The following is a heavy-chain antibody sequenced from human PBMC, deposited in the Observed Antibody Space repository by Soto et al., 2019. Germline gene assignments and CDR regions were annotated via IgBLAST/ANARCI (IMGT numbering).Heavy chain of an antibody. Sequence: VGSLRLSCTASGFTFTSYGMGWVREAPGEGLQWVSTIRGDGGQTHYTDSVKGSFSISRDNSKNTVYLQMDSLRAEDTAMYFCARDVGLDSDDFFAYWGQGTQVTSPQ. CDR2: IRGDGGQT. CDR3: ARDVGLDSDDFFAY. V-gene: IGHV3-23*01. CDR1: GFTFTSYG. J-gene: IGHJ4*02. D-gene: IGHD3-9*01.